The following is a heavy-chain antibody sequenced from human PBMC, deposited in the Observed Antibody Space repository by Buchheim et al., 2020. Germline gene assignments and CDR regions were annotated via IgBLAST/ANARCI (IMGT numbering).Heavy chain of an antibody. J-gene: IGHJ5*02. CDR3: ARALNPHYDYVTSGVLDP. D-gene: IGHD3-16*01. Sequence: QLQLQESGSGLVKPSQTLSLTCAVSGGSISSGGYSWSWIRQPPGKGLEWIGYIYHGGSTYYNPSLTSRVTISVDRSKNQFSLKLSSVTAADTAVYYCARALNPHYDYVTSGVLDPWGQGTL. CDR1: GGSISSGGYS. V-gene: IGHV4-30-2*01. CDR2: IYHGGST.